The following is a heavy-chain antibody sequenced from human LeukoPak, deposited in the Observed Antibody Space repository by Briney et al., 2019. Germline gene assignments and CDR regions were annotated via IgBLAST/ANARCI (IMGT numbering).Heavy chain of an antibody. J-gene: IGHJ4*02. CDR2: IYYSGST. CDR3: ARASWGPAVPFVDL. CDR1: GGSISSGGYY. D-gene: IGHD2-2*01. Sequence: PSETLSLTCTVSGGSISSGGYYWSWIRQHPGKGLEWIGYIYYSGSTYYNPSLKSRVTISVDTSKNQFSLKQTSVTAADTAVYYCARASWGPAVPFVDLWGQGTLVTVSS. V-gene: IGHV4-31*03.